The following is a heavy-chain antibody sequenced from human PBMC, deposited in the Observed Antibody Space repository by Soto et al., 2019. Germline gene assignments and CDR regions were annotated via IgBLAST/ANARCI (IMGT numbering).Heavy chain of an antibody. Sequence: GGSLRLSCAASGFTFSSYVMSWVRQAPGKGLEWVSGISCSGDNTYYADSVKGRFTISRDNSKNTLFLQMNSLRAEDTALYFFAKEMGDYYDSSGSWFDPWGQGTLVTVSS. CDR3: AKEMGDYYDSSGSWFDP. V-gene: IGHV3-23*01. CDR1: GFTFSSYV. CDR2: ISCSGDNT. J-gene: IGHJ5*02. D-gene: IGHD3-22*01.